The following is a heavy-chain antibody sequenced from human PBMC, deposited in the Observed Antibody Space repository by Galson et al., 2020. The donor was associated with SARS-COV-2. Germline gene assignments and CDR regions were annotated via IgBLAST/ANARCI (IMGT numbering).Heavy chain of an antibody. CDR2: IDPPDSYS. J-gene: IGHJ4*02. CDR3: ARQRGSGWSTDS. Sequence: KVSCKASGYRFTSYWINWVRLIPEKGLEWMGRIDPPDSYSNYSPSFQGHVTMSVDKSISTVYLQWSSLKTSDTAIYYCARQRGSGWSTDSWGQGTLVTVSS. V-gene: IGHV5-10-1*01. CDR1: GYRFTSYW. D-gene: IGHD6-19*01.